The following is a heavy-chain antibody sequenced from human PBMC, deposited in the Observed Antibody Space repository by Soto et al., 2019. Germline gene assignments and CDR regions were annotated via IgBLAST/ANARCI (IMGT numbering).Heavy chain of an antibody. CDR1: GFSFDSHS. Sequence: EVQLLESGGGLVQPGGSLKLSCAASGFSFDSHSMSWVRQAPGKGLEWVAGISGSGYSKYHADSVRGRFTISRDNSWNTLNLQMNSLRADDTALYYWAKSRGDRGSTYSFDAWGQGTVVTVSS. CDR3: AKSRGDRGSTYSFDA. CDR2: ISGSGYSK. V-gene: IGHV3-23*01. J-gene: IGHJ4*02. D-gene: IGHD3-16*01.